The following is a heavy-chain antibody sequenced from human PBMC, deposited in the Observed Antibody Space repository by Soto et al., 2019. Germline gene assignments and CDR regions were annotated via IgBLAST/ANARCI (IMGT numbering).Heavy chain of an antibody. CDR2: LYSTFGT. V-gene: IGHV3-53*01. CDR1: GITVSGQKY. D-gene: IGHD2-2*01. J-gene: IGHJ3*02. CDR3: ASWLQWDHGFDI. Sequence: DVQLVVSGGGLIQPGGSLRLSCAVSGITVSGQKYITWVRQAPGKGRELVSALYSTFGTYYADSVKGRFTISRDNSKNMVYLEMNSLRPEDVDVYYCASWLQWDHGFDIWGLGTMVTVSS.